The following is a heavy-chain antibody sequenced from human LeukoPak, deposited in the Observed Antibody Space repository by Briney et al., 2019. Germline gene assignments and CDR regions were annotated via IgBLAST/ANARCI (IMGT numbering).Heavy chain of an antibody. CDR3: ARDSGFTTWILQDAFDI. CDR2: ISSSSSYI. J-gene: IGHJ3*02. Sequence: NSGGSLRLSYAASGFTFSSYSMNWVRQAPGKGLEWVSSISSSSSYIYYADSVKGRFTISRDNAKNSLFLQMNSLRAEDTAVYYCARDSGFTTWILQDAFDIWGQGTMVTVSS. D-gene: IGHD2/OR15-2a*01. V-gene: IGHV3-21*01. CDR1: GFTFSSYS.